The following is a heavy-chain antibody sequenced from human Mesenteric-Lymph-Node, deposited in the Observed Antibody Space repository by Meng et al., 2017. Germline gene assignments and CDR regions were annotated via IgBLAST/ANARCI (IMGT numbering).Heavy chain of an antibody. Sequence: ASVKVSCKASGYTFTSYGISWVRQAPGQGLEWMGLINPYGGSASYAQKFQGRVTMTRDTPTRTVYMELSSLRSEDTAVYYCARDVMETFWSGNDYYKYGVGVWGQGTTVTVSS. CDR1: GYTFTSYG. D-gene: IGHD3-3*01. CDR3: ARDVMETFWSGNDYYKYGVGV. CDR2: INPYGGSA. V-gene: IGHV1-46*01. J-gene: IGHJ6*02.